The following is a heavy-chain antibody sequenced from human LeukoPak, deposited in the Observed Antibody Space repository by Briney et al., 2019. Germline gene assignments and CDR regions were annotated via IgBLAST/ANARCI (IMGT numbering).Heavy chain of an antibody. Sequence: SETLSLTCAVYGGSFSGYYWSWIRQPPGKGLEWIGEINHSGSTSYNPSLESRVTISLDTSKKQLSLKLSSVTAADTAVYYCARSYDYVWGSYRYPFDYWGQGTLVTVSS. CDR2: INHSGST. J-gene: IGHJ4*02. V-gene: IGHV4-34*01. CDR3: ARSYDYVWGSYRYPFDY. CDR1: GGSFSGYY. D-gene: IGHD3-16*02.